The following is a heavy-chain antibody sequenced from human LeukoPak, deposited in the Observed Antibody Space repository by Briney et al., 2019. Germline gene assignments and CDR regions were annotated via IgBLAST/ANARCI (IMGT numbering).Heavy chain of an antibody. Sequence: SQTLSLTCTVSGGSISSGGYYWSWIRQPPGKGLEWIGYIYHSGSTYYNPSLKSRVTISVDRSKNQFSLKLSSVTAADTAVYYCARSNYGSGSYHNSWGQGTLVTVSS. CDR1: GGSISSGGYY. V-gene: IGHV4-30-2*01. CDR2: IYHSGST. J-gene: IGHJ4*02. D-gene: IGHD3-10*01. CDR3: ARSNYGSGSYHNS.